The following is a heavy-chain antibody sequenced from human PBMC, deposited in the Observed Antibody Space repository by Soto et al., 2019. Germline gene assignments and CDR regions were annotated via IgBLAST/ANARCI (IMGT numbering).Heavy chain of an antibody. D-gene: IGHD3-22*01. J-gene: IGHJ6*02. V-gene: IGHV3-33*01. CDR3: ARVSGDDYYDSSGYPGYGMDV. Sequence: PGGSLRLSCAASGFTFSSYGMHWVRQAPGKGLEWVAVIWYDGSNKYYADSVKGRFTISRDNSKNTLYLQMNSLRAEDTAVYYCARVSGDDYYDSSGYPGYGMDVWGQGTTVTVSS. CDR1: GFTFSSYG. CDR2: IWYDGSNK.